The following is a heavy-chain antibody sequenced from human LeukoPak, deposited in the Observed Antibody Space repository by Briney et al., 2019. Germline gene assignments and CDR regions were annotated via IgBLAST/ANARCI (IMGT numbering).Heavy chain of an antibody. CDR3: ARGLGNDGIFDY. V-gene: IGHV1-8*01. CDR2: MNPNSGNT. D-gene: IGHD1-1*01. Sequence: ASVKVSCKASDYTFTSYDINWVRQATGQGLEWMGWMNPNSGNTGYAQKFQGRVTMTRNTSISTAYMELSSLRSEDTAVYYCARGLGNDGIFDYWGQGTLVTVSS. J-gene: IGHJ4*02. CDR1: DYTFTSYD.